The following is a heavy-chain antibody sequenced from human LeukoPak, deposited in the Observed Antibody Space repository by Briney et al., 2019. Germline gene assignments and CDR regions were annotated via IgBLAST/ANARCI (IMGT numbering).Heavy chain of an antibody. D-gene: IGHD3-22*01. CDR1: GFIFSSYG. CDR3: ARDTFYSSGVYGLDV. Sequence: GRSLRLSCAASGFIFSSYGMHWVRQAPGKGLEWVAVIYYDGSNKYYADSVRGRFTISRDNSKNTLFLQMSSLRAEDTAVYYCARDTFYSSGVYGLDVWGQGTTVTVSS. J-gene: IGHJ6*02. V-gene: IGHV3-33*01. CDR2: IYYDGSNK.